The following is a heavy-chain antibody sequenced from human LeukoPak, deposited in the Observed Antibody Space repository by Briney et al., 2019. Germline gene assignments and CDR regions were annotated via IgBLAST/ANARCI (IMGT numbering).Heavy chain of an antibody. CDR1: GYTFTSYD. CDR3: ARSRITIFGVVIFFRYYYGMDV. Sequence: ASVKVSCKASGYTFTSYDINWVRQATGQGLEWMGWMNLNSGNTGYAQKFQGRVTMTRNTSISTAYMELSSLRSEDTAVYYCARSRITIFGVVIFFRYYYGMDVWGQGTTVTVSS. J-gene: IGHJ6*02. V-gene: IGHV1-8*01. CDR2: MNLNSGNT. D-gene: IGHD3-3*01.